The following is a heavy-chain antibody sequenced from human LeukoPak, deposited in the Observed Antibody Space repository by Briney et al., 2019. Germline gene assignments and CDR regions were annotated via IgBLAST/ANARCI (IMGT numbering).Heavy chain of an antibody. J-gene: IGHJ4*02. D-gene: IGHD3-10*01. CDR1: GFTFSSYG. Sequence: PGGSLRLSCAASGFTFSSYGMHWVRQAPGKGLEWVAFIRYDLINKYCADSVKGRFTISRDNSKNTLYLQMNSLRAEDTAVYYCARVRGSGSYYNLPYTYYFDYWGQGTLVTVSS. CDR2: IRYDLINK. CDR3: ARVRGSGSYYNLPYTYYFDY. V-gene: IGHV3-30*02.